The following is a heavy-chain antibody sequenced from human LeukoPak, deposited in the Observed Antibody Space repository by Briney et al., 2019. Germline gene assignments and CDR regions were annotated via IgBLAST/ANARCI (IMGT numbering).Heavy chain of an antibody. Sequence: GGSLRLSCAASGFTFTNAWMSWDRQAPGKGLECGGRNKSKADGRKTEYAAPVKDRFTISRDESKITLYLQINSLNTEDTAVYYRTTGIGTIDYWGQGTLVTVSS. CDR1: GFTFTNAW. J-gene: IGHJ4*02. D-gene: IGHD1-26*01. CDR3: TTGIGTIDY. V-gene: IGHV3-15*01. CDR2: NKSKADGRKT.